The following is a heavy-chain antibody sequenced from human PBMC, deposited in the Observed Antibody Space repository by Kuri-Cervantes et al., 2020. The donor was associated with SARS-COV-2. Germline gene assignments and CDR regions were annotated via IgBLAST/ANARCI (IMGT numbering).Heavy chain of an antibody. Sequence: ASVQVSCKASGYTFTSYYMHWVRQAPGQGLEWMGIINPSGGSTSYAQKFQGRVTMTRDTSTSTVYMELSSLRSEDTAVYYCARKGVVGYYDILTGDEGFGYWGQGTLVTVSS. D-gene: IGHD3-9*01. CDR2: INPSGGST. J-gene: IGHJ4*02. CDR1: GYTFTSYY. CDR3: ARKGVVGYYDILTGDEGFGY. V-gene: IGHV1-46*01.